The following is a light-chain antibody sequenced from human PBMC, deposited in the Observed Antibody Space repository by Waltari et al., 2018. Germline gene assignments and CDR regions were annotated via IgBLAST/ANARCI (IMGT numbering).Light chain of an antibody. CDR2: GAS. J-gene: IGKJ4*01. Sequence: ELAITQSPATMSVSPGERATLSCRASQSVSSNLAWYQQKPVQPPRLLIYGASTRATGIPARFSGSGSGTEFTLTISSMQSEDFAVYYCQQYNNWPPLTVGGGTKVEIK. CDR1: QSVSSN. CDR3: QQYNNWPPLT. V-gene: IGKV3-15*01.